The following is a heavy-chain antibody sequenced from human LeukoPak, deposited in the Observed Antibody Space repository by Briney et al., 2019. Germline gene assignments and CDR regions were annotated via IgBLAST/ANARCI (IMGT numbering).Heavy chain of an antibody. Sequence: ASVKVSCKASGYTFTSYGISWVRQAPGQGLEWMGWISAYNGNTNYAQKLQGRVTMTTATSTSTAYMELRSLRSDDTAVYYCARTAPRESIVGATADYWGQGTLVTVSS. CDR2: ISAYNGNT. D-gene: IGHD1-26*01. CDR1: GYTFTSYG. V-gene: IGHV1-18*01. J-gene: IGHJ4*02. CDR3: ARTAPRESIVGATADY.